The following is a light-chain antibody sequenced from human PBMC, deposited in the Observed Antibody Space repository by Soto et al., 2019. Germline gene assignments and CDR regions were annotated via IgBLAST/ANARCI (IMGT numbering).Light chain of an antibody. CDR2: GSS. CDR3: QQYARSPWT. Sequence: EVVLTQSPGTLSLSPGEAATLSCRASLTVSSGYLAWYQQRSGQAPRLLIYGSSSRASDVPDRFSGSGSGTEFTLTISSLEPEDFAVYFCQQYARSPWTFGQGTKLEIK. V-gene: IGKV3-20*01. CDR1: LTVSSGY. J-gene: IGKJ1*01.